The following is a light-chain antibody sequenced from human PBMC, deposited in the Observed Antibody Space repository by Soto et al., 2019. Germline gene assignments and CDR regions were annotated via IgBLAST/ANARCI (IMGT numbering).Light chain of an antibody. CDR1: QRITTY. J-gene: IGKJ2*01. V-gene: IGKV1-39*01. CDR3: QQAYSTPYT. Sequence: IHMTQSPSSLSASVGDRVTISCRASQRITTYLNWYQQKPGEAPKLLISTSGTLQRGVPSRFSGSGYGTDFTLTIISLQRADFETYFCQQAYSTPYTFGQGTQLEIK. CDR2: TSG.